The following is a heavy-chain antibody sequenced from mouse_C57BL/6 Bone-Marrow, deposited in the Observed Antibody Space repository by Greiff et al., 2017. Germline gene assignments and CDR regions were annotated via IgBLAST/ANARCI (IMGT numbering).Heavy chain of an antibody. V-gene: IGHV2-2*01. J-gene: IGHJ4*01. Sequence: QVQLKQSGPGLVQPSQSLSITCTVSGFSLTSYGVHWVRQSPGKGLEWLGVIWSGGSTDYNAAFISSLSISKDNSKSQVFFKMNSLQADDTAIYYCASPLTTNYAIDYWGQGTSVTVSS. D-gene: IGHD2-12*01. CDR1: GFSLTSYG. CDR3: ASPLTTNYAIDY. CDR2: IWSGGST.